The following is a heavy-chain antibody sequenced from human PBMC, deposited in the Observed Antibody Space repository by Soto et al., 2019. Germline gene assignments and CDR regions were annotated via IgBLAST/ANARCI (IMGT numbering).Heavy chain of an antibody. J-gene: IGHJ5*02. CDR3: ARVNFEWFDP. CDR2: IHPNGGGT. V-gene: IGHV1-46*03. CDR1: GYTLTELS. Sequence: ASVKVSCKVSGYTLTELSMHWVRQAPGKGLEYMGVIHPNGGGTSYAQKFQGRVTMTRDTSTSTVYMELSSLRSEDTAVYYCARVNFEWFDPWGQGTLVTVSS.